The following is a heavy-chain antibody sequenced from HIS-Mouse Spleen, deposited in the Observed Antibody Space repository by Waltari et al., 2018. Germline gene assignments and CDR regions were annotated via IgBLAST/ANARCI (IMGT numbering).Heavy chain of an antibody. CDR3: AREIPYSSSWYDWYFDL. D-gene: IGHD6-13*01. Sequence: QLQLQESGPGLVKPSETLSLTCTVSGGSISSSSYYWGWIRQPPGKGLEWIGSIYYSGINYHNPCLKSVVTISVDTSKNQFSLKLSSVTAADTAVYYCAREIPYSSSWYDWYFDLWGRGTLVTVSS. CDR2: IYYSGIN. V-gene: IGHV4-39*07. J-gene: IGHJ2*01. CDR1: GGSISSSSYY.